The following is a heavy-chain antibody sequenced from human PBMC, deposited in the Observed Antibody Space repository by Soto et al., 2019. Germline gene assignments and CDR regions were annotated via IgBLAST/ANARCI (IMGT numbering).Heavy chain of an antibody. V-gene: IGHV4-31*01. J-gene: IGHJ5*02. CDR2: IYYSGST. Sequence: QVQLQESGPGLVKPSQTLSLTCTLSGGSISRGGYYWNWIRQHPGKGLEWIGYIYYSGSTYYNPSLNSPVTLSVDTSKNQFSLKLSSVTAADTAVYYCARDRGPGCGSTICYSWFDLWGQGTLVTVSS. D-gene: IGHD2-2*01. CDR3: ARDRGPGCGSTICYSWFDL. CDR1: GGSISRGGYY.